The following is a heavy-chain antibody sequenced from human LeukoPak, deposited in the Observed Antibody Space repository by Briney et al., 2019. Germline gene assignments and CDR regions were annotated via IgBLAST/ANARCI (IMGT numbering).Heavy chain of an antibody. CDR3: AGFSTIFGVPFDY. CDR1: GFTFSSYS. Sequence: PRRSLRLSSAASGFTFSSYSMNWVRQAPGKGLEWVSSISTSSSYTYYADLVNGRFTISRDKAKNSLYLQMSSLRAEDTAVYYCAGFSTIFGVPFDYWGQGTLVSVSS. V-gene: IGHV3-21*01. CDR2: ISTSSSYT. D-gene: IGHD3-3*01. J-gene: IGHJ4*02.